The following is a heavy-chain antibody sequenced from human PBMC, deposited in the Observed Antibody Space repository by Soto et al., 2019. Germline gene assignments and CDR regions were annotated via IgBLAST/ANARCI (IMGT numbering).Heavy chain of an antibody. Sequence: PSETLSLTCGVSGSSVSSGFYWAWIRQSPGAGLEWLGSIYPSGNTYYNPSLRGRITISVDTSKNHFSLTLTSVTAADTARYYCVAHTAAHNWFDPWGRGTLVTVSS. V-gene: IGHV4-38-2*01. J-gene: IGHJ5*02. CDR2: IYPSGNT. CDR3: VAHTAAHNWFDP. D-gene: IGHD2-2*02. CDR1: GSSVSSGFY.